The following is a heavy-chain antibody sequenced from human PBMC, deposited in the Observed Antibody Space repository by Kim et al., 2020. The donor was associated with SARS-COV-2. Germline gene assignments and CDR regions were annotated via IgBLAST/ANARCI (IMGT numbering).Heavy chain of an antibody. Sequence: SETLSLTCTVSGGSISYYYWTWIRQPPGKGLEWIGYVFDSGSTNYNPSLKSRVTISPGTSKKQFPLLLTSVPAADMAVYYCARGKYYYDGSGNPRFWYF. CDR1: GGSISYYY. J-gene: IGHJ2*01. D-gene: IGHD3-22*01. CDR3: ARGKYYYDGSGNPRFWYF. CDR2: VFDSGST. V-gene: IGHV4-59*01.